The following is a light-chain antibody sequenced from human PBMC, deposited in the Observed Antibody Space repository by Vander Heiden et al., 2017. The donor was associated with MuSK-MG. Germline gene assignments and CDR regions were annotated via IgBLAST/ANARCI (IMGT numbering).Light chain of an antibody. CDR1: QSVYSD. Sequence: EIEMTQSPATLSVSPGERATLSCRASQSVYSDLAWYQQKPGQAPRLLIYGASTRATGFPARFSGSGSGTEFTLTISTLQSEDFAVYYCHQYDIWPEHTFGQGTKLEIK. J-gene: IGKJ2*01. V-gene: IGKV3-15*01. CDR3: HQYDIWPEHT. CDR2: GAS.